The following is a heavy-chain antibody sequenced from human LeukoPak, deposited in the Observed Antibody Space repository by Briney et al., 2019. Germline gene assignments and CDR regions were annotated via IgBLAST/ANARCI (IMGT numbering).Heavy chain of an antibody. V-gene: IGHV3-23*01. J-gene: IGHJ4*02. Sequence: GGSLRLSCAASGFTFSSYAMSWVRQAPGKGLEWVSAISGSGGSTYYADSVKGRFTISRDNSKNTLYLQMNSLRAEDTAVYYCAKESPRSSGSYYYFGYWGQGTLVTVSS. CDR2: ISGSGGST. CDR1: GFTFSSYA. CDR3: AKESPRSSGSYYYFGY. D-gene: IGHD1-26*01.